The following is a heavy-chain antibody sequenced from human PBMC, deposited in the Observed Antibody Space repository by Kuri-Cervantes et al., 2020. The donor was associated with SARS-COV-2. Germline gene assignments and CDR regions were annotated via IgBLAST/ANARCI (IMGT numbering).Heavy chain of an antibody. CDR3: AKQMMGSITTFGVVITSQWFDP. CDR1: GGSFSGYY. D-gene: IGHD3-3*01. Sequence: ESLKISCDVSGGSFSGYYWSWIRQPPGKGLEWIWSIYYSGSNYYNPYPRSRVTISVDTYKNQFSLKLSSVTAADTAVYYCAKQMMGSITTFGVVITSQWFDPWGQGTLVTVSS. V-gene: IGHV4-39*01. J-gene: IGHJ5*02. CDR2: IYYSGSN.